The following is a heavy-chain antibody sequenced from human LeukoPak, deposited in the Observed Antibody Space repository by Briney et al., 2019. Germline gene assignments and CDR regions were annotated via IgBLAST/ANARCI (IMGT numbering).Heavy chain of an antibody. D-gene: IGHD6-13*01. Sequence: SETLSLTCAVYGGSFSGYYWSWIRQPPGKGLEWIGEINHSGSTNYNPSLKSRVTISVDTSKNQFSLKLSSVTAADTAVYYCARGPIYSSWGQGTLVTVPS. CDR3: ARGPIYSS. CDR1: GGSFSGYY. V-gene: IGHV4-34*01. CDR2: INHSGST. J-gene: IGHJ4*02.